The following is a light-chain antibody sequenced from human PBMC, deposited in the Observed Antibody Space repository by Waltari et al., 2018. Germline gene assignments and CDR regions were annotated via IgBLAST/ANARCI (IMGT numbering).Light chain of an antibody. CDR2: HSS. CDR3: QKYRSLPAT. Sequence: EVVLTQSPGTLSLSPGVGATLSCRASQSVGKYLAWYQQRPGQAPRLLIYHSSIRATGIPDRFSGSGSETDFSLTISRLEPEDFAVYYCQKYRSLPATFGQGTKVEI. CDR1: QSVGKY. J-gene: IGKJ1*01. V-gene: IGKV3-20*01.